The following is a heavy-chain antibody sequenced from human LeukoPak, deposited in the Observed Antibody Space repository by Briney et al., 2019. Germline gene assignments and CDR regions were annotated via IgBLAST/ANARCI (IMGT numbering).Heavy chain of an antibody. J-gene: IGHJ4*02. CDR1: GGSISSYY. CDR2: IYYSGST. Sequence: SETLSLTCTVSGGSISSYYWSWIRQPPGKGLEWIGHIYYSGSTNYNPSLKSRVTISVDTSKNQFSLELSSVTAADTAVYYCARRYCTDGVCYTSFDYWGQGTPVTVFS. V-gene: IGHV4-59*08. CDR3: ARRYCTDGVCYTSFDY. D-gene: IGHD2-8*01.